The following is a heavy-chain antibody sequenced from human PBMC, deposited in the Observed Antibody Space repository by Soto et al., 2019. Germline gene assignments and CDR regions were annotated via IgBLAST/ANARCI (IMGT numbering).Heavy chain of an antibody. CDR1: GFTFSSYA. Sequence: PGGSLRLSCAASGFTFSSYAMHWVRQAPGKGLEWVAVISYDGSNKYYADSVKGRFTISRDNSKNTLYLQMNSLRAEDTAVYYCARVSYSSGLYYFDYWGQGTLVTVSS. J-gene: IGHJ4*02. CDR2: ISYDGSNK. CDR3: ARVSYSSGLYYFDY. D-gene: IGHD6-19*01. V-gene: IGHV3-30-3*01.